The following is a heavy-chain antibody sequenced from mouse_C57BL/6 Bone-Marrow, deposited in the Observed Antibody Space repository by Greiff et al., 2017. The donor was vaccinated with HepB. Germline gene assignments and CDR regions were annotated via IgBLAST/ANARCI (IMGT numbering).Heavy chain of an antibody. Sequence: VQLQQSGAELARPGASVKLSCKASGYTFTSYGISWVKQRTGQGLEWIGEIYPRSGNTYYNEKFKGKATLTADKSSSTAYMEFRSLTSEDSAVYFCARGGYWGQGTTLTVSS. CDR1: GYTFTSYG. V-gene: IGHV1-81*01. J-gene: IGHJ2*01. CDR2: IYPRSGNT. CDR3: ARGGY.